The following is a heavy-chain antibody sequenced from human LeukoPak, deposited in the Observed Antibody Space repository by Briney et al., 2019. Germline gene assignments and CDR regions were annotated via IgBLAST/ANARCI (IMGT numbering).Heavy chain of an antibody. J-gene: IGHJ5*02. V-gene: IGHV1-46*01. CDR3: ARALRYFDWFYSFDP. D-gene: IGHD3-9*01. CDR1: GYTFTSYY. Sequence: GASVKVSCKASGYTFTSYYMHWVRQAPGQGLEWMGIINPSGGSTSYAQKFQGRVTMTRGTSTSTVYMELSSLRPEDTAVYYCARALRYFDWFYSFDPWGQGTLVTVSS. CDR2: INPSGGST.